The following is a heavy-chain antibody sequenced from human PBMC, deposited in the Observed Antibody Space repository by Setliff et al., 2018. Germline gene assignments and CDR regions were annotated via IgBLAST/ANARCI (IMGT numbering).Heavy chain of an antibody. CDR2: IYVTEST. V-gene: IGHV4-4*07. CDR3: AASRAYTGAVEEWFLPKTFDF. CDR1: GGSISNYY. J-gene: IGHJ4*02. D-gene: IGHD3-10*01. Sequence: NPSETLSLTCTVSGGSISNYYWNWIRQPAGKGLEWIGRIYVTESTKYNPSLKSRVTLSIDTSKNQFSLKLSSVTAADAALYYCAASRAYTGAVEEWFLPKTFDFWGQGSQVTVSS.